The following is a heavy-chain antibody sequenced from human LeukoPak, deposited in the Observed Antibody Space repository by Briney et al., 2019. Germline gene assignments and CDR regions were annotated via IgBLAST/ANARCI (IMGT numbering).Heavy chain of an antibody. V-gene: IGHV3-15*05. J-gene: IGHJ4*02. CDR1: GFTFSNAW. CDR2: IKSKTDGGTT. CDR3: THTFTVTTIIEYYFDY. D-gene: IGHD4-17*01. Sequence: PGGSLRLSCAASGFTFSNAWMSWVRQAPGKGLEWVGRIKSKTDGGTTDYAAPVKGRFTISRDDSKNTLYVQMNSLKTEDTAGYYCTHTFTVTTIIEYYFDYWGQGTLVTVSS.